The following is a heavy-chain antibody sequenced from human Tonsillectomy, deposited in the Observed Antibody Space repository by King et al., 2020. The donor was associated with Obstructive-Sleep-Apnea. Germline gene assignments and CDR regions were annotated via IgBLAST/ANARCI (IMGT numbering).Heavy chain of an antibody. V-gene: IGHV1-2*02. CDR3: ARDMSAYDSTSPAY. CDR2: ISPNSGAT. Sequence: QLVQSGVEVKKPGASVKVSCKASGYTFTANYIHWVRQAPGQGLEWMGWISPNSGATKYAQKFQDRVTMTRDTSISTAYMDLSRLRSDDTAIYYCARDMSAYDSTSPAYWGQGTLVTVSS. CDR1: GYTFTANY. J-gene: IGHJ4*02. D-gene: IGHD3-10*01.